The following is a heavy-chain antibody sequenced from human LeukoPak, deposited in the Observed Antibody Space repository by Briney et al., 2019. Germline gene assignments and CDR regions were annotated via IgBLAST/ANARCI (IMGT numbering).Heavy chain of an antibody. V-gene: IGHV3-23*01. CDR2: ISGSGGRT. D-gene: IGHD6-19*01. J-gene: IGHJ4*02. CDR3: AMAVIGSGWTLDY. Sequence: PGGSLRLSCAASGFTFISYAMSWVRQAPGKGLEWVSSISGSGGRTSYADSVQGRFTISRDNSRNTLYLELNSLRAEDAAVYFCAMAVIGSGWTLDYWDQGTLVTVS. CDR1: GFTFISYA.